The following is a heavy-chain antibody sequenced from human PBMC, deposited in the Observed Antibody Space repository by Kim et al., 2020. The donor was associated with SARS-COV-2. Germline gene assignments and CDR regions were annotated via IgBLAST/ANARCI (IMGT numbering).Heavy chain of an antibody. V-gene: IGHV3-11*06. Sequence: RFTISRDNAKNSLYLQLNSLRAEDTAVYYCARGPYTIFGVADYYYYYMDVWGKGTTVTVSS. J-gene: IGHJ6*03. CDR3: ARGPYTIFGVADYYYYYMDV. D-gene: IGHD3-3*01.